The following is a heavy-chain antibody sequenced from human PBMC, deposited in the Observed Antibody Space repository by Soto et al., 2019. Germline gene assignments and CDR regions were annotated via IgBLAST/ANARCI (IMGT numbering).Heavy chain of an antibody. J-gene: IGHJ4*02. CDR1: GFTFSSYG. CDR3: AKDKGRRGYGYNDY. Sequence: PGGPLRLSCAASGFTFSSYGMHWVRQAPGKGLEWVAVISYDGSNKYYADSVKGRFTISRDNSKNTLYLQMNSLRAEDTAVYYCAKDKGRRGYGYNDYWGQGTLVTVSS. CDR2: ISYDGSNK. D-gene: IGHD5-18*01. V-gene: IGHV3-30*18.